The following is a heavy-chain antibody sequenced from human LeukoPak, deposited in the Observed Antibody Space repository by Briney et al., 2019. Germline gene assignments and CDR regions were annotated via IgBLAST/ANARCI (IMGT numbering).Heavy chain of an antibody. CDR1: GFTVSNSY. CDR3: ARDFSGALWFGEP. V-gene: IGHV3-53*01. CDR2: IYSGGTT. D-gene: IGHD3-10*01. J-gene: IGHJ4*02. Sequence: GGSLRLSCAASGFTVSNSYVSWVRQAPGKGPEWVSGIYSGGTTYYRDSVKGRFTISRDNSKNTLYLQMNSLRAEDTAVYYCARDFSGALWFGEPRGQGTLVTVSS.